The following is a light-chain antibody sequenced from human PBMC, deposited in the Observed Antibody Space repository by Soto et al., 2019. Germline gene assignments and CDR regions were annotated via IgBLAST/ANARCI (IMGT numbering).Light chain of an antibody. V-gene: IGLV2-14*03. J-gene: IGLJ1*01. Sequence: QSALTQPASVSGSPGQSIAISCTGTSSDIGAYDYVSWYQQHPGKAPTLIIYDVNSRPSGVSNRFSGSKSGNAASLTISGLQAEDEADYFCTSYTTSRSYVFGTGTKVTVL. CDR1: SSDIGAYDY. CDR3: TSYTTSRSYV. CDR2: DVN.